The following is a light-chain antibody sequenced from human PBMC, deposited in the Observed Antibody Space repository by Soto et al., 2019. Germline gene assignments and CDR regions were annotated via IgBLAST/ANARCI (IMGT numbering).Light chain of an antibody. V-gene: IGKV1-9*01. J-gene: IGKJ5*01. CDR1: QGISSY. Sequence: MQLTQSPSSLSASVGDRATITCRASQGISSYLAWYQQKPGKAPKLLIYAASTLQSGVPSRFRGSGSGTDFTLTISSLKAEDAAVYYCHQHYSTHPITFGHGTRLEIK. CDR3: HQHYSTHPIT. CDR2: AAS.